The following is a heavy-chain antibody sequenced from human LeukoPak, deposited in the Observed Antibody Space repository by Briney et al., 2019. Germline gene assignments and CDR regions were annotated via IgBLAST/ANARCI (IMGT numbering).Heavy chain of an antibody. CDR2: IDWDDDK. CDR1: GFSLSTSGMC. J-gene: IGHJ4*02. D-gene: IGHD3-10*01. V-gene: IGHV2-70*11. CDR3: ARTRFGELSFDY. Sequence: SGPTLVNPTQTLTLTCTFSGFSLSTSGMCVSRIRQPPGKALEWLARIDWDDDKYYSTSLKTRLTISKDTSKNQVVLTMTNMDPVDTATYYCARTRFGELSFDYWGQGTLVTVSS.